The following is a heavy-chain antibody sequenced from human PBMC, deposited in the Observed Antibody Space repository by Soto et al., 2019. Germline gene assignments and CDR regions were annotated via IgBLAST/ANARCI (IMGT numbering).Heavy chain of an antibody. CDR3: AHSKTSGMRDYFDY. CDR1: GFSLSTTRVG. Sequence: QITLKESGPTLVKPTQTLTLTCTFSGFSLSTTRVGVGWIRQPPGEALEWLALLYWDDDKLYSPSLKRRLTLTKDPSKSQVVLTLTNMDPVDTATYYCAHSKTSGMRDYFDYWGQGTLVTVSS. V-gene: IGHV2-5*02. J-gene: IGHJ4*02. CDR2: LYWDDDK.